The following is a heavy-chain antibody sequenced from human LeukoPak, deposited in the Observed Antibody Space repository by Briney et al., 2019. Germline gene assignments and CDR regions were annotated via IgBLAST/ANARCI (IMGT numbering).Heavy chain of an antibody. D-gene: IGHD2-21*02. Sequence: ASVKVSCKVSGYTLTELSMLWVRQAPGKGLEWMGGFDPEDGETIYAQKFQGRVTMTEDTSTDTAYMELSSLRSEDTAVYYCATARYCGGDCYGDWFDPWGQGTLVTVSS. CDR2: FDPEDGET. V-gene: IGHV1-24*01. CDR1: GYTLTELS. CDR3: ATARYCGGDCYGDWFDP. J-gene: IGHJ5*02.